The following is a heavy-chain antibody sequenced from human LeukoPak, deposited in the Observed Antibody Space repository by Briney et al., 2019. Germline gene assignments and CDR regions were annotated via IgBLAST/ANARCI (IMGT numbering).Heavy chain of an antibody. CDR2: IKSKTDGGTP. D-gene: IGHD3-3*01. V-gene: IGHV3-15*01. J-gene: IGHJ4*02. Sequence: GGSLRLPCAASGITFISAWMNWVRQAPGKGLEWVGRIKSKTDGGTPEHAAPVKGRFIISRDDSKNMLYLQMNSLNSDDTAVYYCATALRGVGFWGQGTLVTVPS. CDR1: GITFISAW. CDR3: ATALRGVGF.